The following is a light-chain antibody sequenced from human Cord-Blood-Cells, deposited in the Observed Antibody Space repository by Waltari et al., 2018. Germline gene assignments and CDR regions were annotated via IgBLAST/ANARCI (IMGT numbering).Light chain of an antibody. J-gene: IGLJ3*02. CDR2: RNN. V-gene: IGLV1-47*01. CDR1: ISNIGSNY. Sequence: QSVLTQPPSASGTPGQRVTISCSGSISNIGSNYVYWYQQLPGTAPKPPNYRNNQRTSGVPDRFSGSKSGTSASRAISGLRSEDEADYYCAAWDDSLRVFGGGTKLTVL. CDR3: AAWDDSLRV.